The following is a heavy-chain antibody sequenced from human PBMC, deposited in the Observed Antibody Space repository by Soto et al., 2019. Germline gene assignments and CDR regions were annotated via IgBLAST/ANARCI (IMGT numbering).Heavy chain of an antibody. CDR3: ARGPPLTYYDFWSGYYEGYYYYGMDV. Sequence: VSCKASGGTFSSYAISWVRQAPGQGLEWMGGIIPIFGTANYAQKFQGRVTITADKSTSTAYMELSSLRSEDTAVYYCARGPPLTYYDFWSGYYEGYYYYGMDVWGQGTTVTVSS. J-gene: IGHJ6*02. CDR1: GGTFSSYA. CDR2: IIPIFGTA. D-gene: IGHD3-3*01. V-gene: IGHV1-69*06.